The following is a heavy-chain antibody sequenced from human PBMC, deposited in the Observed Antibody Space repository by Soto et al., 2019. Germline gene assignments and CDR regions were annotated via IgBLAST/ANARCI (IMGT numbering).Heavy chain of an antibody. D-gene: IGHD3-10*01. CDR3: AKDIWPRTPDYYMDV. CDR1: GFTFDDYA. V-gene: IGHV3-9*01. J-gene: IGHJ6*03. CDR2: IIWNSGSI. Sequence: EVQLVESGGGLVQPGRSLRLSCAASGFTFDDYAMHWVRQAPGKGLEWVSGIIWNSGSIGYADSVKGRFTISRDNAKNSLYLQMNSLRAEDTALYYCAKDIWPRTPDYYMDVWGKGTTVTVSS.